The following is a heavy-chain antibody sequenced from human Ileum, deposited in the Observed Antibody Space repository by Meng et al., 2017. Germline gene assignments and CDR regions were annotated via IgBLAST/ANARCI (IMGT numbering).Heavy chain of an antibody. J-gene: IGHJ4*02. Sequence: SGPTLVNPTQTLTLTCTVSGSSRRTSGMRVTWIRQPTGKALEWLARIDWDDDIFYSTTLRTRLTISKDTSNSQVVLTMTKMDPVDTAIYYCARMGAQWEPDYWGQGTLVTVSS. V-gene: IGHV2-70*04. D-gene: IGHD1-26*01. CDR1: GSSRRTSGMR. CDR2: IDWDDDI. CDR3: ARMGAQWEPDY.